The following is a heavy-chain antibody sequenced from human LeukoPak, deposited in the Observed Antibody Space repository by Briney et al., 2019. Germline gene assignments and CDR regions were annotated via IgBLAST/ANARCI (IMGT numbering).Heavy chain of an antibody. Sequence: GASVKVSCKASGGTFSSYAISWVRQAPGQGLEWVGGIIPIFGTANNAQKFQGRVTITADKSTSTVYMELSSLRSDDTAVYYCARETSNLWFGELLWFDPWGQGTLVNVSS. V-gene: IGHV1-69*06. D-gene: IGHD3-10*01. CDR1: GGTFSSYA. CDR3: ARETSNLWFGELLWFDP. J-gene: IGHJ5*02. CDR2: IIPIFGTA.